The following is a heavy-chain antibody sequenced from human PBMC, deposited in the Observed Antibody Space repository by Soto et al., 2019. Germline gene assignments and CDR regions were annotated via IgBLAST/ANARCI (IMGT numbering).Heavy chain of an antibody. V-gene: IGHV1-69*13. Sequence: SVKVSCKASGGTFSSYSISWVRQAPGQGLEWMGGIIPIFGTANYAQKFQGRVTITADESTSTAYMELSSLRSEDTAVYYCARGGTAMVTGWFDPWGQGTLVTVSS. CDR3: ARGGTAMVTGWFDP. J-gene: IGHJ5*02. CDR1: GGTFSSYS. CDR2: IIPIFGTA. D-gene: IGHD5-18*01.